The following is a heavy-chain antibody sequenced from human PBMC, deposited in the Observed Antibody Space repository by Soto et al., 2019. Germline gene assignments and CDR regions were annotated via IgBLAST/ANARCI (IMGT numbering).Heavy chain of an antibody. V-gene: IGHV4-59*01. Sequence: SENLSLPYPVSGGSLSPYYWSWFRQPPGKELEWIGYIYYSGSTNYNPSLKSRVTISVDTSKNQFSLKLSSVTAAGTAVYYCARDSFSSGWLYSCMDVWGQGITGT. CDR1: GGSLSPYY. J-gene: IGHJ6*02. CDR2: IYYSGST. CDR3: ARDSFSSGWLYSCMDV. D-gene: IGHD6-19*01.